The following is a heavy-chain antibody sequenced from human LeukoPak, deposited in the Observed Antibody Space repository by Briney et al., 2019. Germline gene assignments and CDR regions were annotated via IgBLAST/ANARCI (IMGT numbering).Heavy chain of an antibody. CDR2: IIPIFGTA. CDR3: ARPDEDRGYSYGYNY. J-gene: IGHJ4*02. V-gene: IGHV1-69*13. D-gene: IGHD5-18*01. Sequence: GASVKLSCKASGGTFTSYAISWVRQAPGQGLEWMGGIIPIFGTANYAQKFHGRVTITADESTSTAYMELSSLRSEDTAVYYCARPDEDRGYSYGYNYWGQGTLVTVSS. CDR1: GGTFTSYA.